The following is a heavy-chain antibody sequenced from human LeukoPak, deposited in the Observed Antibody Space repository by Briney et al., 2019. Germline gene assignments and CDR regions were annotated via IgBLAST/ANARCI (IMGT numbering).Heavy chain of an antibody. D-gene: IGHD2-2*01. Sequence: SETLSLTCTVSGGSISSYYWSWIRQPPGKGLEWIGYIYYSGSTNYNPSLKSQVTISIDKSKNQFSLKLSSVTAADTAVYYCVRYKREAEDCTSTTCNSWFDPWGQGTLVTVSS. CDR2: IYYSGST. V-gene: IGHV4-59*12. CDR3: VRYKREAEDCTSTTCNSWFDP. J-gene: IGHJ5*02. CDR1: GGSISSYY.